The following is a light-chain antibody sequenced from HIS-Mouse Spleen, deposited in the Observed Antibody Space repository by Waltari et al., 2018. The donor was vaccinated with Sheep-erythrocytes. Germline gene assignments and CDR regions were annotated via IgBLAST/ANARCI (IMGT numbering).Light chain of an antibody. CDR1: QGISSY. Sequence: IQLIHSPSFLSASVGDKVPIPCRAGQGISSYLAWYQQKPGKAPKLLIYAASTLQSGVPSRFSGSGAGTEFTLTISSLQPEDFATYYCQQLNSYPPAFGPGTKVDIK. V-gene: IGKV1-9*01. J-gene: IGKJ3*01. CDR3: QQLNSYPPA. CDR2: AAS.